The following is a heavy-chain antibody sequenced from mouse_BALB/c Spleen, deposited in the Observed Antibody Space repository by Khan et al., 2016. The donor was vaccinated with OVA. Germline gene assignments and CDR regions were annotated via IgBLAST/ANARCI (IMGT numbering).Heavy chain of an antibody. D-gene: IGHD2-10*01. J-gene: IGHJ4*01. V-gene: IGHV9-3-1*01. Sequence: QEVQSGPELTKPGETVKISCKASGYTFTNYGMNWVKQSPGKALKWMGWINTYTGEPTYPDDFKGRFAFFLEASANTAYLPINNLKNQETATYFCARPPYFSYTVDHWGEGTSDTVSS. CDR1: GYTFTNYG. CDR2: INTYTGEP. CDR3: ARPPYFSYTVDH.